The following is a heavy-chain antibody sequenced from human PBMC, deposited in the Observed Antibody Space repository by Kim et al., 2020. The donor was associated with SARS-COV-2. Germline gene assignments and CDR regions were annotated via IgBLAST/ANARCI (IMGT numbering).Heavy chain of an antibody. Sequence: DSVKGRFTISRDNDKNSLYLQMNSLRAEDTAVYDCARDPRDGYNLFSSDYWGQGTLVTVSS. D-gene: IGHD5-12*01. J-gene: IGHJ4*02. V-gene: IGHV3-21*01. CDR3: ARDPRDGYNLFSSDY.